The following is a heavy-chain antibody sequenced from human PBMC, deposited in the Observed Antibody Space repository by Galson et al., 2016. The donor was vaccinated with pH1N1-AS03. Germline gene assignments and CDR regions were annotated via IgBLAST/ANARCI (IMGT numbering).Heavy chain of an antibody. D-gene: IGHD6-6*01. CDR2: INPYSTNT. Sequence: KVSCKASGYNFVTYGITWVRQGPGQGLEWMGWINPYSTNTNYAKKVQDRVTMTADTSTTTAHLDLRNLGSDDTAVYYCARVVAGRPFLIDYWGQGTLVIVSS. CDR3: ARVVAGRPFLIDY. J-gene: IGHJ4*02. V-gene: IGHV1-18*01. CDR1: GYNFVTYG.